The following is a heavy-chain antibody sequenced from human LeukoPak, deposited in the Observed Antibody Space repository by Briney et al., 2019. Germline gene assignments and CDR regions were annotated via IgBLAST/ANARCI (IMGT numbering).Heavy chain of an antibody. CDR3: ARLMDNNYDGSAFDY. J-gene: IGHJ4*02. CDR1: GYTFTSYG. Sequence: ASVKVSCKASGYTFTSYGISWVRQAPGQGLERMGWISAYNGNTNYAQKLQGRVTMTTDTSATTAYLELRSLTSDDTALYYCARLMDNNYDGSAFDYWGQGTLVTVSS. D-gene: IGHD3-22*01. CDR2: ISAYNGNT. V-gene: IGHV1-18*01.